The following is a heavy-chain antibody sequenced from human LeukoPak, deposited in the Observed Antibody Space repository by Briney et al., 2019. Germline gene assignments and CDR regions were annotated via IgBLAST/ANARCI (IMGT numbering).Heavy chain of an antibody. CDR3: ARGLPYCSGGSCALDI. V-gene: IGHV3-7*03. D-gene: IGHD2-15*01. J-gene: IGHJ3*02. Sequence: GGSLRLSCAASGFTLGSYRMTWVRQAPGKGLEGVADINQDGSEKYYVDSVKGRFTISRDNAKRSLYLQMNSLSAEDTAVYYCARGLPYCSGGSCALDIWGQGTMVTVSS. CDR2: INQDGSEK. CDR1: GFTLGSYR.